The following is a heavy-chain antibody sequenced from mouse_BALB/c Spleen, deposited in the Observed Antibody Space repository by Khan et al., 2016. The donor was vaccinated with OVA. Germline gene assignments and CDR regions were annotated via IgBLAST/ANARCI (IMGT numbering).Heavy chain of an antibody. CDR1: GYSFRSYW. D-gene: IGHD2-10*01. Sequence: QMQLQQPGAELMKPGASVKISCKATGYSFRSYWMEWVKQRPGHGLEWIGEILPGTGGTNYNEKFKGKATFSADISSNTAYMQLSSLTSEDSAVYYCARPYYADYWGQGTTLSVSS. V-gene: IGHV1-9*01. J-gene: IGHJ2*01. CDR3: ARPYYADY. CDR2: ILPGTGGT.